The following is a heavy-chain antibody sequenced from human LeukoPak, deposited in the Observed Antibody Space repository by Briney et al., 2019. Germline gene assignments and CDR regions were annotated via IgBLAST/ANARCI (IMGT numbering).Heavy chain of an antibody. CDR2: ISYDGSNK. CDR3: AKEQDYYDSSGLR. CDR1: GFTFSDYA. Sequence: PGGSLRLSCAASGFTFSDYAMSWVRQAPGRGLEWVAVISYDGSNKYYADSVKGRFTISRDNSKNTLYLQMNSLRAEDTAVYYCAKEQDYYDSSGLRWGQGTLVTVSS. D-gene: IGHD3-22*01. V-gene: IGHV3-30*18. J-gene: IGHJ4*02.